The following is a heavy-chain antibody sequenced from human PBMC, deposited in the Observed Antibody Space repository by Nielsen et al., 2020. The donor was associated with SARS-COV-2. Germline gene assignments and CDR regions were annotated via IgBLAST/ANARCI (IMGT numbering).Heavy chain of an antibody. CDR3: ARVRITMIVVVDAFDI. V-gene: IGHV4-31*03. CDR2: IYYSGST. J-gene: IGHJ3*02. CDR1: GGSISSYY. Sequence: LRLSCTVSGGSISSYYWSWIRQHPGKGLEWIGYIYYSGSTYYNPSLKSRVTISVDTSKNQFSLKLSSVTAADTAVYYCARVRITMIVVVDAFDIWGQGTMVTVSS. D-gene: IGHD3-22*01.